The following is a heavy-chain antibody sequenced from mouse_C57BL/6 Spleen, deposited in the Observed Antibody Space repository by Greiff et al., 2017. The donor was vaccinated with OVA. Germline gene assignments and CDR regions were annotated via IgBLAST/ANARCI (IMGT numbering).Heavy chain of an antibody. CDR3: AREGTTVVAEAY. J-gene: IGHJ3*01. CDR2: ISYDGSN. Sequence: EVKLVESGPGLVKPSQSLSLTCSVTGYSITSGYYWNWIRQFPGNKLEWMGYISYDGSNNYNPSLKNRISITRDTSKNQFFLKLNSVTTEDTATYYCAREGTTVVAEAYWGQGTLVTVSA. D-gene: IGHD1-1*01. V-gene: IGHV3-6*01. CDR1: GYSITSGYY.